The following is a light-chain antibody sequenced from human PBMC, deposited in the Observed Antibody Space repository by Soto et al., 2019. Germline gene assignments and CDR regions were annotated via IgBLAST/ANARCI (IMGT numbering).Light chain of an antibody. CDR2: GAS. Sequence: EKVMTQSPATLSVSPGERATLSCRASQSVSSNLAWYQQKPGQAPRLLIYGASTRATGIPDRFSGSASGTDFTLTISRLEPEDFAVYFCQQYSDLPMTFGQGTRLEIK. J-gene: IGKJ5*01. CDR3: QQYSDLPMT. V-gene: IGKV3-15*01. CDR1: QSVSSN.